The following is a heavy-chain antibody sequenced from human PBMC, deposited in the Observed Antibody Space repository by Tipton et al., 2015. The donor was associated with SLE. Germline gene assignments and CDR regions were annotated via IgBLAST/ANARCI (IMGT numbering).Heavy chain of an antibody. CDR2: IYYSGST. J-gene: IGHJ2*01. CDR1: GGSISSYY. D-gene: IGHD6-19*01. V-gene: IGHV4-59*08. Sequence: TLSLTCTVSGGSISSYYWSWIRQPPGKGLEWIGYIYYSGSTKYNPSLKSRVTISVDTSKNQFSLNLNSVTAADTAVYYCARQGGIAGAGLGYWYPVLWGRGTLVTVSS. CDR3: ARQGGIAGAGLGYWYPVL.